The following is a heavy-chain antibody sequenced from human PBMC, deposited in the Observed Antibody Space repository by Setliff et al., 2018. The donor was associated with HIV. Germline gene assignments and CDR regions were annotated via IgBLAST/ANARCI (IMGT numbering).Heavy chain of an antibody. V-gene: IGHV4-31*03. CDR1: DDSISSGVYY. J-gene: IGHJ4*02. CDR2: VHQNGNI. Sequence: SETLSLTCSVSDDSISSGVYYWSWVRQFPGKGLEWIGYVHQNGNINYNPSLSSRVAMSLDTSKSQFSLELTSVTAADTAVYYCTRSNTSKSIDFWDQGTRSPSPQ. CDR3: TRSNTSKSIDF.